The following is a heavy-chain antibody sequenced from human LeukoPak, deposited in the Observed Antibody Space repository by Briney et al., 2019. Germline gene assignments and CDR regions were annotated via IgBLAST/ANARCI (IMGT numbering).Heavy chain of an antibody. J-gene: IGHJ4*02. Sequence: GGSLRVSCATAGFTFSSHWMHWVRQGPGKGLVWVSRINTDGRTTSYADSVKGRFTISRDNAKNTLYLQMNSLRAEDTAVYYCARVIIAATGIDYWGQGTLVTVSP. CDR1: GFTFSSHW. CDR2: INTDGRTT. D-gene: IGHD6-13*01. CDR3: ARVIIAATGIDY. V-gene: IGHV3-74*01.